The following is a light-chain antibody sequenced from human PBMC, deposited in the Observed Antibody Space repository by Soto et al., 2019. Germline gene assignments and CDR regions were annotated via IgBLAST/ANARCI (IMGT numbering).Light chain of an antibody. CDR2: DVS. Sequence: SALTQPASVSGSPGQSITISRTGTSSDVGGYNYVSWYQQHPGKAPKLMIYDVSNRPSGVSSRFSGSKSGNTASLTISGLQAEDEADYYCSSYTSSSTLYVFGTGTKVTVL. J-gene: IGLJ1*01. V-gene: IGLV2-14*01. CDR1: SSDVGGYNY. CDR3: SSYTSSSTLYV.